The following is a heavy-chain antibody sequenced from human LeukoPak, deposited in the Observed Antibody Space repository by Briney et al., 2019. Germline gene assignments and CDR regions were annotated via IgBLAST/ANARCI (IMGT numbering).Heavy chain of an antibody. Sequence: PGGSLRLSCAASGFTFSTYGMHWVRQAPGKGLDWVAVIWYDGSNIYHGDSVKGRFTVSRDNSKNTLYLQMNSLRAEDTAVYYCTRDGYYYDSSGPNWFDPWGQGTLVTVSS. J-gene: IGHJ5*02. V-gene: IGHV3-33*01. D-gene: IGHD3-22*01. CDR1: GFTFSTYG. CDR2: IWYDGSNI. CDR3: TRDGYYYDSSGPNWFDP.